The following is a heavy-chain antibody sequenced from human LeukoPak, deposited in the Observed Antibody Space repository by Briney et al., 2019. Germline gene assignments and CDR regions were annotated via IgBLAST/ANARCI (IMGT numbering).Heavy chain of an antibody. J-gene: IGHJ4*02. CDR2: IYYSGST. CDR3: AGLWPRGGVM. CDR1: GGSINSSYY. Sequence: SETLSLTCIVSGGSINSSYYWGWIRQPPGKGLEWIGTIYYSGSTYYSPSLKSRVTISVDTSKNQFSLKLSSVTAADTAVYYFAGLWPRGGVMGGKETLVTVSS. V-gene: IGHV4-39*01. D-gene: IGHD3-16*01.